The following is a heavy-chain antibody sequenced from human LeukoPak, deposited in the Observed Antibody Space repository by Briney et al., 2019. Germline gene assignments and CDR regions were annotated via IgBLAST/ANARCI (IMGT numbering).Heavy chain of an antibody. CDR2: IHAGRGDT. CDR3: ARDENWGPDY. J-gene: IGHJ4*02. CDR1: GYTFTAYY. D-gene: IGHD7-27*01. V-gene: IGHV1-2*02. Sequence: ASVKVSCKASGYTFTAYYIHWVRQAPGQGLEWMGWIHAGRGDTNYAQKFQGRFTMTRDTSINTLFMELSSLRSDDTAVYYCARDENWGPDYWGQGTLVTVSS.